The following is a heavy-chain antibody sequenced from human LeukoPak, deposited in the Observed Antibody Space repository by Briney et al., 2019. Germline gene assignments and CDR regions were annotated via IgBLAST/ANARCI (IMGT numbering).Heavy chain of an antibody. Sequence: GGSLRLSCTASGFTFSSYGIHWVRQAPGTGLEWVAFIRYDGTNKYYTDSVKGRFTISRDNSKNTLYLQMNSLRPEDTATYYCAKGVAATVTYAFDAWGQGTMVTVSS. CDR3: AKGVAATVTYAFDA. J-gene: IGHJ3*01. CDR2: IRYDGTNK. V-gene: IGHV3-30*02. CDR1: GFTFSSYG. D-gene: IGHD1-26*01.